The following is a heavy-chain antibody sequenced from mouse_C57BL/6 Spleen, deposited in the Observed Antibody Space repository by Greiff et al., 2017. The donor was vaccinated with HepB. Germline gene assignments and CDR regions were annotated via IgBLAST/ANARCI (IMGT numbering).Heavy chain of an antibody. V-gene: IGHV1-61*01. CDR2: IYPSDSET. D-gene: IGHD2-3*01. J-gene: IGHJ3*01. CDR3: ARGHDGYFTSSWFAY. Sequence: QVHVKQPGAELVRPGSSVKLSCKASGYTFTSYWMDWVKQRPGQGLEWIGNIYPSDSETHYNQKFKDKATLTVDKSSSTAYMQLSSLTSEDSAVYYCARGHDGYFTSSWFAYWGPGTLVTVSA. CDR1: GYTFTSYW.